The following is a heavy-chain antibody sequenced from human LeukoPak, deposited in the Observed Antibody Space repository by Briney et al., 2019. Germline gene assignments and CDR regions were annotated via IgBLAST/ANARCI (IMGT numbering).Heavy chain of an antibody. D-gene: IGHD2-15*01. Sequence: GSLRLSCAASGFTFNSYGMSWVRQPPGKGLEWIGSILYSGSTYYNSSLKSRVTISVDTSKNQISLKLSSVTAADTAVYYCARGERYCSGGSCYDTTDFDYWGQGTLVTVSS. CDR2: ILYSGST. CDR1: GFTFNSYG. J-gene: IGHJ4*02. V-gene: IGHV4-39*07. CDR3: ARGERYCSGGSCYDTTDFDY.